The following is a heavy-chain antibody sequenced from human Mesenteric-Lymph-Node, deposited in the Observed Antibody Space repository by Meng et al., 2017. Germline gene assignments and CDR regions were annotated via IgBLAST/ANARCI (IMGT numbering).Heavy chain of an antibody. Sequence: ASVKVSCKASGYTFTSYGISWVRQAPGQGLEWMGWISAYNGNTNYAQKLQGRVTMTTDTSTSTAYMELRSLRSDDTAVYYCARVVNYWVTTPFFSGNWFDPWGQGTLVTVSS. V-gene: IGHV1-18*01. J-gene: IGHJ5*02. CDR1: GYTFTSYG. D-gene: IGHD4-17*01. CDR3: ARVVNYWVTTPFFSGNWFDP. CDR2: ISAYNGNT.